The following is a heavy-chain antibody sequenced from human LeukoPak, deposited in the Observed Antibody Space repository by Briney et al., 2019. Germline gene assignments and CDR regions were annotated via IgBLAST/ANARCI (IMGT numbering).Heavy chain of an antibody. Sequence: PWGSLRLSCAASGFTFSDYYMNWIRQAPGKGLEWVSYTSSTSSYTNYADSVKGRFTISRDNAKKLVFLQMNSLRAEDTAVYYCARAGHDVSVGCVGCGFDVWGQGTMVTVSS. V-gene: IGHV3-11*05. CDR1: GFTFSDYY. J-gene: IGHJ3*01. CDR2: TSSTSSYT. D-gene: IGHD1-26*01. CDR3: ARAGHDVSVGCVGCGFDV.